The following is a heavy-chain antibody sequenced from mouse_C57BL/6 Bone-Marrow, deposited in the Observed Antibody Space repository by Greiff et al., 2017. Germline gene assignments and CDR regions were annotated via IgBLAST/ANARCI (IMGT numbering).Heavy chain of an antibody. Sequence: QVQLQQSGPELVKPGASVKISCKASGYAFSSSWMNWVKQRPGKGLEWIGRIYPGDGDTNYNGKFKGKATLTADKSSSTASMQLSSLTSEDSAVYFCARETTVVAPYYFDYWGQGTTLTVSS. J-gene: IGHJ2*01. CDR1: GYAFSSSW. D-gene: IGHD1-1*01. CDR3: ARETTVVAPYYFDY. CDR2: IYPGDGDT. V-gene: IGHV1-82*01.